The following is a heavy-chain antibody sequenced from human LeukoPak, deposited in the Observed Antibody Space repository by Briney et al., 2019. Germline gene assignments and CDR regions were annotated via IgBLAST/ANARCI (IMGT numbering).Heavy chain of an antibody. CDR1: GFTFSSYG. J-gene: IGHJ4*02. CDR2: IWYNGSNK. V-gene: IGHV3-33*01. CDR3: ARSLGELSLPDY. D-gene: IGHD3-16*02. Sequence: GGSLRLSCAASGFTFSSYGMHWVRQAPGKGLEWVAVIWYNGSNKYYADCVKGRFTISRDNSKNTLYLQMNSLRAEDTAVYYCARSLGELSLPDYWGQGTLVTVSS.